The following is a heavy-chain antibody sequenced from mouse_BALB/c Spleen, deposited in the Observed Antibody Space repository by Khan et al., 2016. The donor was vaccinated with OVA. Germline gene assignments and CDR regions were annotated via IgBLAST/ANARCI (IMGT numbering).Heavy chain of an antibody. CDR3: ARRGYDYGRGALFAY. CDR2: IWSAGST. Sequence: QVQLQESGPGLVQPSQSLSITCTVSGFSLTNYSVHWVRQSPGKGLEWLGVIWSAGSTDYNAAFISRLTIRKDNSRSQVFSKMTSLQPNDTAIYYCARRGYDYGRGALFAYWGQGTLVTVSA. D-gene: IGHD2-4*01. CDR1: GFSLTNYS. J-gene: IGHJ3*01. V-gene: IGHV2-2*02.